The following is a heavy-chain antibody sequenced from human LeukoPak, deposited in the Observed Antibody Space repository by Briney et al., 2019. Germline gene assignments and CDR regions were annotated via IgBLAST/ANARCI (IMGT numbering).Heavy chain of an antibody. J-gene: IGHJ4*02. CDR1: GFTFSSHA. CDR3: VKDYQVGSSPAFGDS. CDR2: LIENGVTT. D-gene: IGHD1-26*01. Sequence: GGSLRLSCAASGFTFSSHAMSWVRQAPGKGLEWVSGLIENGVTTYYAVSVKGRFTISRDNYRNTMYLQMNSLRAEDTAVYYCVKDYQVGSSPAFGDSWGQGTLVTVSS. V-gene: IGHV3-23*01.